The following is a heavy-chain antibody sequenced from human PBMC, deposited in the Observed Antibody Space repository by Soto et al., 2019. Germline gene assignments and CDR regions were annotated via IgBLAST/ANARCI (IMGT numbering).Heavy chain of an antibody. CDR2: ISGSGGNT. CDR1: GFTFTTYA. V-gene: IGHV3-23*01. D-gene: IGHD3-10*01. J-gene: IGHJ4*02. Sequence: WGSLRLSCAASGFTFTTYAMSWVRQAPGKGLEWVSAISGSGGNTYYAGAVKGRFTISRDNSDNTLFLQMQSLRAEDTALYYCAKYLTGVNSPIDSWGQGALVTVSS. CDR3: AKYLTGVNSPIDS.